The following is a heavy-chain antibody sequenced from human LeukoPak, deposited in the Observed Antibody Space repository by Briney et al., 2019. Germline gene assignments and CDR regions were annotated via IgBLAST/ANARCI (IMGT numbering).Heavy chain of an antibody. V-gene: IGHV1-2*02. CDR1: GYSFTGYY. CDR2: INPNNGAT. D-gene: IGHD3-3*01. J-gene: IGHJ4*02. CDR3: ARGSETYYDFWSGSSFDY. Sequence: ASVKVSCKASGYSFTGYYIHWVRQAPGQGLDWMGWINPNNGATKYAQKFQGRVTMTRDTSISRAYMELTRLRFDDTAVYYCARGSETYYDFWSGSSFDYWGQGTLVTVSS.